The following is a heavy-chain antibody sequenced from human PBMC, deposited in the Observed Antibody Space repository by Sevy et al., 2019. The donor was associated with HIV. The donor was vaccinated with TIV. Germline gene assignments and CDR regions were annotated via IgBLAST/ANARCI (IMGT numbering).Heavy chain of an antibody. V-gene: IGHV4-34*01. D-gene: IGHD6-13*01. Sequence: SETLSLTCAVYGGSFSDYYWSWIRQPPGGGLEWIGEISHIGSTNYNPSLKSRVTMSLDTSTNQFSLKLKPMTAADTAVYYCARSIASVLPGPLGLFFRVYSNWFGPWGQGTLVTVSS. CDR2: ISHIGST. CDR3: ARSIASVLPGPLGLFFRVYSNWFGP. CDR1: GGSFSDYY. J-gene: IGHJ5*02.